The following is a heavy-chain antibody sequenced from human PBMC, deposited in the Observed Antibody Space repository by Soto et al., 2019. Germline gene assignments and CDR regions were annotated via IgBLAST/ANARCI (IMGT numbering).Heavy chain of an antibody. Sequence: QVQLQESGPGLVKPSETLSLTCTVSGGSFSSYYWSWIRQPPGKGLEWIGYIYYSGNTNYNPSLKNRVTISIDTSKNQFSLKLSSVTAADTAVYYCARIGVAGTLLYWFDPWVQGTLVTVSS. CDR1: GGSFSSYY. D-gene: IGHD6-19*01. V-gene: IGHV4-59*01. CDR2: IYYSGNT. CDR3: ARIGVAGTLLYWFDP. J-gene: IGHJ5*02.